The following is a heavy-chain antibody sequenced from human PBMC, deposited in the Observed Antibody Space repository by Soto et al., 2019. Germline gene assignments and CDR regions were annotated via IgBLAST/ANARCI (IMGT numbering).Heavy chain of an antibody. D-gene: IGHD3-10*01. CDR1: GGSFSRYT. V-gene: IGHV1-69*02. Sequence: QVQLVQSGAEVKKTGSSVKVSCKASGGSFSRYTISWVRQAPGQGLEWMGRIVPMVGRTIYAQKFQGRVAISADKSTTTANMDLSNLASEDTAMYYCALDSGIDVFDIWGQGTLVTVSS. J-gene: IGHJ3*02. CDR2: IVPMVGRT. CDR3: ALDSGIDVFDI.